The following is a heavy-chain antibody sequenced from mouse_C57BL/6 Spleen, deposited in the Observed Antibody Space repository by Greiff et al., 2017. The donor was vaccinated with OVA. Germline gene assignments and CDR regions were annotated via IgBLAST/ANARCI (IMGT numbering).Heavy chain of an antibody. J-gene: IGHJ2*01. CDR1: GYSFTGYY. V-gene: IGHV1-42*01. CDR2: INPSTGGT. CDR3: AINWDVDY. Sequence: EVKLMESGPELVKPGASVKISCKASGYSFTGYYMNWVKQSPEKSLEWIGEINPSTGGTTYNQKFKAKATLTVDKSSSTAYMQLKSLTSEDSAVYYCAINWDVDYWGQGTTLTVSS. D-gene: IGHD4-1*01.